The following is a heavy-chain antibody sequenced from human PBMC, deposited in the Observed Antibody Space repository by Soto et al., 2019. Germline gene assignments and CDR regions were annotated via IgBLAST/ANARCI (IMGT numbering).Heavy chain of an antibody. CDR3: TKSSGGSSSVGMDY. V-gene: IGHV3-30*04. D-gene: IGHD6-6*01. CDR2: ITRDGYNK. Sequence: GGSLRLSCAGSGFIFKNYALNFVRHSPFKGLEWVASITRDGYNKYYADSVKGRFTISRDNSRDTLSLQMTALRTEDSSIYYCTKSSGGSSSVGMDYWGQGTRVTVSS. CDR1: GFIFKNYA. J-gene: IGHJ4*02.